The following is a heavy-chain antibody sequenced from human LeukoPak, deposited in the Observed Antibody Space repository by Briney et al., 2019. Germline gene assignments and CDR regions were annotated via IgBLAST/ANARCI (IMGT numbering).Heavy chain of an antibody. Sequence: GGSLRLSCAASGFTFSSYAMHWVRQAPGKGLEWVAVISYDGSNKYYADSVKGRFTISRDNSKNTLYLQMNSLRAEDTAVYYCAKVAADFWSGYYTSAVDYWGQGTLVTVSS. D-gene: IGHD3-3*01. CDR2: ISYDGSNK. CDR1: GFTFSSYA. J-gene: IGHJ4*02. CDR3: AKVAADFWSGYYTSAVDY. V-gene: IGHV3-30-3*01.